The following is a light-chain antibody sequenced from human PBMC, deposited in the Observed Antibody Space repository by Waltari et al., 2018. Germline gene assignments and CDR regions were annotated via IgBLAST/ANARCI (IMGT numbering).Light chain of an antibody. CDR2: WAS. V-gene: IGKV4-1*01. Sequence: DIVLTQSPDSMSVSLGARATINCKTSQSLFYSSNNKHYLACFQQEPGHPPKLLLYWASTRASGVPDRFSGSGSGTDFSLTISSLQADDVAVYYCQQYYSSITFGQGTRLEIK. J-gene: IGKJ5*01. CDR1: QSLFYSSNNKHY. CDR3: QQYYSSIT.